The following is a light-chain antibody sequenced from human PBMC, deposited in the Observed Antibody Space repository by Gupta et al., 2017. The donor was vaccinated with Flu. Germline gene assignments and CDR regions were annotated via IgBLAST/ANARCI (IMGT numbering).Light chain of an antibody. CDR3: QQKNSFPCT. V-gene: IGKV1-5*03. CDR2: KAS. Sequence: DIQMTHSPSTLSASVGDRVTITCRASQSISSWLAWYQQKPGQPPKLLIYKASKVESGVPSRFSGSGSGTEFTLTISSRRPDDFATYYCQQKNSFPCTFGQGTKLEIK. J-gene: IGKJ2*02. CDR1: QSISSW.